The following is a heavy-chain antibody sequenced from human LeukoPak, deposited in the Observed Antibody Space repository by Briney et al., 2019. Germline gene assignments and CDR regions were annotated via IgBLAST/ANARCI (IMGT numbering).Heavy chain of an antibody. CDR1: GFTFSSYW. D-gene: IGHD2/OR15-2a*01. CDR3: ARDYSTTWYNWFDP. Sequence: PGGSLRLSCAASGFTFSSYWMYWVRQAPGRGLGWVSRIKREGSSTSYADSVKGRFTISRDNAKSTLYLQMNSLRAEDTAVYYCARDYSTTWYNWFDPCGQGTLVTVSS. CDR2: IKREGSST. J-gene: IGHJ5*02. V-gene: IGHV3-74*01.